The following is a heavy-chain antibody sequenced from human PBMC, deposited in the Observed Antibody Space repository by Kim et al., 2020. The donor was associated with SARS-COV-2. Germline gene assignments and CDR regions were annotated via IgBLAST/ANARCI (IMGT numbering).Heavy chain of an antibody. V-gene: IGHV7-4-1*02. D-gene: IGHD3-22*01. CDR3: ARDSEYYYDSSGYYYVEIFDY. CDR1: GYTFTSYA. Sequence: ASVKVSCKASGYTFTSYAMNWVRQAPGQGLEWMGWINTNTGNPTYAQGFTGRFVFSLDTSVSTAYLQISSLKAEDTAVYYCARDSEYYYDSSGYYYVEIFDYWGQGTLVTVSS. J-gene: IGHJ4*02. CDR2: INTNTGNP.